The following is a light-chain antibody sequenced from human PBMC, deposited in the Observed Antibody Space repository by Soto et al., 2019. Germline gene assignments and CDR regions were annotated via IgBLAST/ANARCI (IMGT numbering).Light chain of an antibody. V-gene: IGKV3-11*01. CDR2: DAS. J-gene: IGKJ5*01. CDR1: ETVSSY. CDR3: QQRSNWPPIT. Sequence: DTVLTQSPVILSLSPGDRSTLSCRASETVSSYLLWYQQKPGQDPRLLIYDASNRVTGIPARFSGSGSGTDFTLTISSLEPEDFAVYYCQQRSNWPPITFGQGTRLEIK.